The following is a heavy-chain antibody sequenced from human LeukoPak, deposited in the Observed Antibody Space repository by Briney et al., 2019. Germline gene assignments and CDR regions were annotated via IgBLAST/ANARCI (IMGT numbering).Heavy chain of an antibody. CDR1: GGSISSSSYY. J-gene: IGHJ1*01. Sequence: SETLSLTCIVSGGSISSSSYYWGWIRQPPGKGLEWIGSIYYSGSTYYNESPKSRVTISVDTSKNQFSLKLSSVTAADTAVYYCARQGPMVRGQGDGYFPHWGQGTLSPSPQ. CDR2: IYYSGST. V-gene: IGHV4-39*01. D-gene: IGHD3-10*01. CDR3: ARQGPMVRGQGDGYFPH.